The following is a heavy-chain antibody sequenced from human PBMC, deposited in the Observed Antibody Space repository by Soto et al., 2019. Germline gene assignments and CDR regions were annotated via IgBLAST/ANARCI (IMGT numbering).Heavy chain of an antibody. V-gene: IGHV4-31*03. D-gene: IGHD1-26*01. CDR3: ARGEWELSFDY. Sequence: QVQLQESGPGLVKPSQTLSLTCTVSGGSISSGGYSWSWIRQHPGKGLEWIGYSYYSGRTYYNPSLKSRVTISVDTSKIQVSLKLSSVTAADTALYYCARGEWELSFDYWGQGTLVTVSS. CDR2: SYYSGRT. CDR1: GGSISSGGYS. J-gene: IGHJ4*02.